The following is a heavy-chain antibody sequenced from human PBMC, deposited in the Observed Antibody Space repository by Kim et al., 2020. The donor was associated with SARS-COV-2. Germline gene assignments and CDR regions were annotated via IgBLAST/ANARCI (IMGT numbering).Heavy chain of an antibody. Sequence: GGSLRLSCAASGFIFSNYWMTWVRQSPGKGLEWVATIKGDGSQESYVDSVKGRFTTSRENAKHSLSLHMKRLRVEDTAVYYCASRGGWGECTLAIV. D-gene: IGHD3-10*01. CDR1: GFIFSNYW. J-gene: IGHJ1*01. CDR3: ASRGG. CDR2: IKGDGSQE. V-gene: IGHV3-7*01.